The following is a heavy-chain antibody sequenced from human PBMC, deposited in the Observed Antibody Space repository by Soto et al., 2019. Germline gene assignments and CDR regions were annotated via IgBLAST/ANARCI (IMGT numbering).Heavy chain of an antibody. CDR2: TWSDGSSQ. CDR3: AREAEGPDH. Sequence: QAQLVESGGAVVQPGRSLRLSCAASGFTFSNHAMHWVRQAPGKGLEWVALTWSDGSSQYYSDSVKGRVIISRDNSRDTLYLQMNNLTIEDTAIYYCAREAEGPDHWGQGTLVTVSS. V-gene: IGHV3-30*04. J-gene: IGHJ4*02. CDR1: GFTFSNHA.